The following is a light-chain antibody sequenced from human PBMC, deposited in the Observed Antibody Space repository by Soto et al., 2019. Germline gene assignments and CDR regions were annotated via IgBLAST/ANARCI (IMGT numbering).Light chain of an antibody. CDR1: QSVSRNF. CDR2: HAS. V-gene: IGKV3-20*01. J-gene: IGKJ2*01. Sequence: ENVLTQSPGTLSLSPGERATLSCRASQSVSRNFLAWYQQKPGQAPRLLIYHASNRATGIPDRFSGSGSGTYFTLTISRLEPEDFAMYYCQQYASARRTFGQGTNLEIK. CDR3: QQYASARRT.